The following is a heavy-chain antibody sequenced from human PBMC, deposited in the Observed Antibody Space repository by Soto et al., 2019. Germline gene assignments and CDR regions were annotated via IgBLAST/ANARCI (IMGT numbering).Heavy chain of an antibody. D-gene: IGHD2-2*01. Sequence: PSETLSLTCTVSGGSISSGGYYWSWIRQHPGKGLEWIGYIYYSGSTYYNPSLKSRVTISVDTSKNQFSLKLSSVTAADTAVYYCAKDGLLLVPAANPDSPDYYYYMDVWGKGTTVTVSS. CDR1: GGSISSGGYY. J-gene: IGHJ6*03. CDR3: AKDGLLLVPAANPDSPDYYYYMDV. CDR2: IYYSGST. V-gene: IGHV4-31*03.